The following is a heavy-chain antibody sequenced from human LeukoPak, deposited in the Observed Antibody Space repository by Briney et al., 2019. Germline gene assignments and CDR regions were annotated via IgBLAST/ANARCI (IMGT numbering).Heavy chain of an antibody. CDR2: INHSGST. V-gene: IGHV4-34*01. J-gene: IGHJ4*02. Sequence: SETLSLTCAVYGGSFSGYYWSWIRQPPGKGLEWVGEINHSGSTNYNPSLKSRVTISVDTSKNQFSLELSSVTAADTAVYYCARAKGDYYDSSGYSRWGQGTLVTVSS. CDR3: ARAKGDYYDSSGYSR. CDR1: GGSFSGYY. D-gene: IGHD3-22*01.